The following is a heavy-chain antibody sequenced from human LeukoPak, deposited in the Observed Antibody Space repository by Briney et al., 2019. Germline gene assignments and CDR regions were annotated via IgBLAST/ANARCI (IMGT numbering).Heavy chain of an antibody. D-gene: IGHD6-13*01. CDR3: ARDGGESGSWTRGNWFDP. V-gene: IGHV1-69*04. CDR1: GGTFSSYA. CDR2: IIPILGIA. J-gene: IGHJ5*02. Sequence: ASVKVSCKPSGGTFSSYAISGVRQAPGQGFEWMGRIIPILGIANYAQKFQGRVTITADKSMSTAYMELSSLRSEDAAVYYCARDGGESGSWTRGNWFDPWGQGTLVTVSS.